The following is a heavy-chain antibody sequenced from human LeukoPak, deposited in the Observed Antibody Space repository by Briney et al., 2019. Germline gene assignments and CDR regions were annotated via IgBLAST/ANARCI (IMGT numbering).Heavy chain of an antibody. Sequence: GASVKVSCKVSGYTLTELSMHWVRQAPGKGLEWMGGFDPEDGETIYAQKFQGRVTMTEDTSTDTAYMELSSLRSEDAAVYYCATDASIRGRGGFDYWGQGTLVTVSP. CDR1: GYTLTELS. D-gene: IGHD3-16*01. CDR2: FDPEDGET. CDR3: ATDASIRGRGGFDY. V-gene: IGHV1-24*01. J-gene: IGHJ4*02.